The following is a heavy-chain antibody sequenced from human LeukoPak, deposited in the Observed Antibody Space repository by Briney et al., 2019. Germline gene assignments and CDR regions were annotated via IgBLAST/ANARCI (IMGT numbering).Heavy chain of an antibody. J-gene: IGHJ4*02. CDR1: GYSLSDYS. Sequence: ASVKVSCKASGYSLSDYSMHWVRQAPGQGLEWMGRINPNSGGTSYAQNFQGRVSMTRDTSISTTYMELNALTSDDTAVYYCARGGSGSGYLYYFDYWGQGTLVSFSP. CDR2: INPNSGGT. D-gene: IGHD3-10*01. V-gene: IGHV1-2*06. CDR3: ARGGSGSGYLYYFDY.